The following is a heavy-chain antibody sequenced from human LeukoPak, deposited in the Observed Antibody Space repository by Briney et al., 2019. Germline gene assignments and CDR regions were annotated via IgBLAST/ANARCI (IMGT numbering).Heavy chain of an antibody. CDR3: VQDWAWGAFGY. J-gene: IGHJ4*02. CDR1: RFTFSSYA. V-gene: IGHV3-30*04. Sequence: GGSLRLSCAASRFTFSSYAMHWVRQAPGKGLEWVAVISYDGSNKYYADSVKGRFTISRDNSKNTLYLQMNSLGAEDTAVYYCVQDWAWGAFGYWGQGTLVTVSS. CDR2: ISYDGSNK. D-gene: IGHD7-27*01.